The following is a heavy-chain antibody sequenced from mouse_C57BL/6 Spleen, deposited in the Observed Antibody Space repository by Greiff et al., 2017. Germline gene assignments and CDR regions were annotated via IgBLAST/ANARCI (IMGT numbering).Heavy chain of an antibody. CDR1: GFTFSSYA. J-gene: IGHJ3*01. CDR3: ARSDYDYDGTWFAD. D-gene: IGHD2-4*01. CDR2: ISDGGSYT. V-gene: IGHV5-4*03. Sequence: EVMLVESGGGLVKPGGSLKLSCAASGFTFSSYAMSWVRQTPEKRLEWVATISDGGSYTYYPDNVKGRFTISRDNAKNNLYLQMSHLKSEDTAMYYCARSDYDYDGTWFADWGQGTLVTVSA.